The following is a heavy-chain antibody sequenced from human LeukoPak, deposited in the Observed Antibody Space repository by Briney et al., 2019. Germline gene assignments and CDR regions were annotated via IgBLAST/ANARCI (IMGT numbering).Heavy chain of an antibody. CDR3: ARSWVGASNFDY. D-gene: IGHD1-26*01. J-gene: IGHJ4*02. Sequence: SETLSLTCTGGSFSRNYWSWTRQPPGKGLEWIGEINHSGSTNYNPSLKSRVIISVDTSKNQFSLNLSSVTAADTAVYYCARSWVGASNFDYWGQGTLVTVSS. CDR1: GSFSRNY. CDR2: INHSGST. V-gene: IGHV4-34*01.